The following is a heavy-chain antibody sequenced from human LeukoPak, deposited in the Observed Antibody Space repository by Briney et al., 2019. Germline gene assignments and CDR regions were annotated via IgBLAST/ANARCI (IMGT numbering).Heavy chain of an antibody. CDR2: MNPNSGNT. CDR3: ARGPYGGIAAAEYTDY. Sequence: ASVTLSCTASGYTFTSYDINWVRQATGQGLEWMGWMNPNSGNTGYAQKFQGRVTMTRNTSISTAYMELSSLRSEDTAVYYCARGPYGGIAAAEYTDYWGQGTLVTVSS. V-gene: IGHV1-8*01. D-gene: IGHD6-13*01. CDR1: GYTFTSYD. J-gene: IGHJ4*02.